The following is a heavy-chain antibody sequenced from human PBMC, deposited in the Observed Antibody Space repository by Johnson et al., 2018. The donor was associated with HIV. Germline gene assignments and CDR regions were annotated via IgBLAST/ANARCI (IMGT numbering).Heavy chain of an antibody. Sequence: QVQLVESGGGVVQPGRSLRLSCAASGFTFSSYAMHWVRQAPGKGLDWVAIISYDGSNEYYADSVKGRFTISRDNSKNTLYLQMNSLRAEDTAVYYCARDVRMDKAFDIWGQGTMVTVSS. CDR1: GFTFSSYA. V-gene: IGHV3-30*14. D-gene: IGHD2-15*01. CDR3: ARDVRMDKAFDI. CDR2: ISYDGSNE. J-gene: IGHJ3*02.